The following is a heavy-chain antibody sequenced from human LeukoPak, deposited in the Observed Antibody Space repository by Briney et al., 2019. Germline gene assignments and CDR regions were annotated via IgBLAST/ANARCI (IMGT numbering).Heavy chain of an antibody. Sequence: SETLSLTCTVSGGSISSYYWSWIRQPPGKGLEWIGYIYTSGSTNYNPSLKSRVTISADTSKNQFSLKVSSVTAADTAVYYCASLGSNSFKDWGQGTLATVSS. CDR3: ASLGSNSFKD. V-gene: IGHV4-4*09. CDR1: GGSISSYY. J-gene: IGHJ4*02. CDR2: IYTSGST. D-gene: IGHD6-6*01.